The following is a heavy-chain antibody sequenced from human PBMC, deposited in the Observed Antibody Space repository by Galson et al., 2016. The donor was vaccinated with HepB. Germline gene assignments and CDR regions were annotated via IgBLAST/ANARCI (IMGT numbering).Heavy chain of an antibody. D-gene: IGHD4-17*01. Sequence: SLRLSCAASGFPFSSYVMQWVRQAPGKGLEWVAVISYDGRNKYYADSVKGRFTISRDNSKKTLYMQMNSRRAEDTAMYFRASLHYGDDPFDLWGQGKMVTVSS. CDR3: ASLHYGDDPFDL. CDR1: GFPFSSYV. J-gene: IGHJ3*01. CDR2: ISYDGRNK. V-gene: IGHV3-30*03.